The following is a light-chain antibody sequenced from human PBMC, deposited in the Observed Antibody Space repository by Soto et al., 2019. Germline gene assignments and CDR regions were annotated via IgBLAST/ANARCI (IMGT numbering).Light chain of an antibody. Sequence: EIVITQAPPILYESPGERATLSCRASQSVSSNLAWYQQKPGQAPRLLIYGASTRATGIPARFSGSGSGTEFTLTISSLQSEDFAVYYGQQYNNWPTWRIGQGTTVYIK. CDR1: QSVSSN. CDR3: QQYNNWPTWR. V-gene: IGKV3-15*01. J-gene: IGKJ1*01. CDR2: GAS.